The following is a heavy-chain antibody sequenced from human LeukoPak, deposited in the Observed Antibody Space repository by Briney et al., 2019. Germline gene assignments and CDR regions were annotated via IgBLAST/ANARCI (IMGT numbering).Heavy chain of an antibody. D-gene: IGHD3-10*01. CDR2: ISGSGGST. Sequence: PGGSLRLSCAASGLTFSTYAMTWVRQAPGKGLEWVSAISGSGGSTYYADSVKGRSTISRDNSKNTLYLQMNSLRAEDTAVYYCAKFGLAGSGRYHDAFDIWGQGTMVTVSS. V-gene: IGHV3-23*01. CDR1: GLTFSTYA. CDR3: AKFGLAGSGRYHDAFDI. J-gene: IGHJ3*02.